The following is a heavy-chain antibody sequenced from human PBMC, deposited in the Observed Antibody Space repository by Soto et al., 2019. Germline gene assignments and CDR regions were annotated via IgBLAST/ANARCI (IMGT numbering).Heavy chain of an antibody. CDR3: ARAAYYYESSGYYPGDY. Sequence: ASVKVSCKASGYTFTSYYMHWVRQAPGQGLEWMGMIKPTGGSTSYAQKFQGRVTFTRDTSASTVYMEVSSLRSEDTAVYYCARAAYYYESSGYYPGDYWGQGTLVTVSS. J-gene: IGHJ4*02. CDR2: IKPTGGST. D-gene: IGHD3-22*01. V-gene: IGHV1-46*01. CDR1: GYTFTSYY.